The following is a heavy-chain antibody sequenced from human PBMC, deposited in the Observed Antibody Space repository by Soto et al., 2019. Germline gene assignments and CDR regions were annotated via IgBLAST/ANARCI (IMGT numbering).Heavy chain of an antibody. Sequence: GGSLRLSCAASGFTFSSYGTHWVRQAPGKGLEWVAVISYDGSNKYYADSVKGRFTISRDNSENTLYLQMNSLRAEDTAVYYCAKGIVATYYYYGMDVWGQGTTVTVSS. J-gene: IGHJ6*02. CDR1: GFTFSSYG. CDR2: ISYDGSNK. D-gene: IGHD5-12*01. CDR3: AKGIVATYYYYGMDV. V-gene: IGHV3-30*18.